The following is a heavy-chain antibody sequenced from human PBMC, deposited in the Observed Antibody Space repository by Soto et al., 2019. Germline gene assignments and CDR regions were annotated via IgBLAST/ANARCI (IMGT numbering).Heavy chain of an antibody. CDR1: GYPVTAYY. J-gene: IGHJ3*02. CDR3: ARGGGVGVAGSAAFDM. D-gene: IGHD3-3*01. Sequence: QLHLVQSGAVVKKPGASVTVSCSASGYPVTAYYMHWVRQAPGRGLEWMGGINPATGAAKYTQTLPGRVTTTRATSTSTVFMELSGLTSEDTGVFLCARGGGVGVAGSAAFDMWGQGTLVTVSS. V-gene: IGHV1-2*02. CDR2: INPATGAA.